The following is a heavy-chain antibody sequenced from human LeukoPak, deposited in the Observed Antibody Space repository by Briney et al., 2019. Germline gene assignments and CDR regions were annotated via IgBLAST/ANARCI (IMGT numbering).Heavy chain of an antibody. CDR1: GFTFSDYY. CDR2: ISSSSSYT. D-gene: IGHD6-13*01. CDR3: ARGLVVGFGDSSSSYYYYYYGMDV. V-gene: IGHV3-11*06. Sequence: GGSLRLSCAASGFTFSDYYMSWIRQAPGKGLEWVSYISSSSSYTNYADSVKGRFTISRDNAKNSLYLQMNSLRAEDTAVYYCARGLVVGFGDSSSSYYYYYYGMDVWGQGTTVTVSS. J-gene: IGHJ6*02.